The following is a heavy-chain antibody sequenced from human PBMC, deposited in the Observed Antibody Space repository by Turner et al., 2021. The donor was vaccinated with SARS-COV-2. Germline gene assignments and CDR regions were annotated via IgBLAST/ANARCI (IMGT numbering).Heavy chain of an antibody. CDR3: AKGDTHWGSLHY. J-gene: IGHJ4*02. CDR1: DFTFSSYA. Sequence: EVQLLESGGGLVQPGGSLRLSCADSDFTFSSYAMSWVRQAPGKGLEWVSTSSGSGGSTYYADSVKGRFTISRDNSKNTLYLQMNSLRAEDTAVYYCAKGDTHWGSLHYWGQGTLVTVSS. V-gene: IGHV3-23*01. D-gene: IGHD7-27*01. CDR2: SSGSGGST.